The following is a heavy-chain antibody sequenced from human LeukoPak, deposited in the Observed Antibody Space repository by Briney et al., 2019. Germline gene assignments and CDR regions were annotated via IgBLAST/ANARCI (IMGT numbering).Heavy chain of an antibody. Sequence: SQTLSLTCTVSGGSISSGGYYWSWIRQHPGKGLEWIGYIYYSGSTYYNPSLKSRVTISVDTSKNQFSLKLSSVTAADTAVYYCARLSSWYVWWFDPWGQGTLVTVSS. V-gene: IGHV4-31*03. D-gene: IGHD6-13*01. CDR2: IYYSGST. CDR3: ARLSSWYVWWFDP. CDR1: GGSISSGGYY. J-gene: IGHJ5*02.